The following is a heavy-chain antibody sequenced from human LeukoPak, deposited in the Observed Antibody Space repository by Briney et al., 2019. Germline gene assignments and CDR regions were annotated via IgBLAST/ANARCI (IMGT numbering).Heavy chain of an antibody. CDR1: GFTFSSYS. Sequence: GGSLRLSCAASGFTFSSYSMNWVRQAPGKGLEWVSSISSSSSYIYYADSVKGRFTISRDNAKNSLYLQMNSLRAEDTAVYYCARNPASVVTAIIDYWGQGTLVTVSS. CDR3: ARNPASVVTAIIDY. CDR2: ISSSSSYI. D-gene: IGHD2-21*02. J-gene: IGHJ4*02. V-gene: IGHV3-21*01.